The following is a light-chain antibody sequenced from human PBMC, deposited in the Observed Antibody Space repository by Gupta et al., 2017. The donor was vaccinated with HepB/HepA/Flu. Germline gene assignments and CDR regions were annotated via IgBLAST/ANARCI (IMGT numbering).Light chain of an antibody. Sequence: EIVLTQSPGTLSLSPGERATLSCRASQSVSTTYLAWYQQKPGQAPRLLIYGASSRATGIPDRFSGSGSGTDFTLTINRLEPGDFAVYYCQQDGSSSYTFGQGTKMEIK. CDR3: QQDGSSSYT. V-gene: IGKV3-20*01. J-gene: IGKJ2*01. CDR1: QSVSTTY. CDR2: GAS.